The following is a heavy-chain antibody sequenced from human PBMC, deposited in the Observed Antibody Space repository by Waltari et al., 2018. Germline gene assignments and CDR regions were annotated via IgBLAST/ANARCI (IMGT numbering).Heavy chain of an antibody. CDR3: TRDQPHSRFDP. Sequence: EEQLVDSGGGLVQPGGSRRPSCEASGFTLSNDWLHWVRQAPGKGLVWVSYINTDGSNTNYADSVKGRFTISRDNAKNTLYLQMNSLRAEDTAVYYCTRDQPHSRFDPWGQGTLVTVSS. V-gene: IGHV3-74*01. J-gene: IGHJ5*02. D-gene: IGHD3-3*02. CDR1: GFTLSNDW. CDR2: INTDGSNT.